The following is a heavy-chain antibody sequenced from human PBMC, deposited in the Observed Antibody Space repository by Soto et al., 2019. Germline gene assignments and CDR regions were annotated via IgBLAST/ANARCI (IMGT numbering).Heavy chain of an antibody. CDR2: IDPSDSQT. CDR3: ARQIYDSDTGPNFQYYFDS. V-gene: IGHV5-10-1*01. D-gene: IGHD3-22*01. Sequence: ESLKISYKGSGYSFAGYWITWVRQNPGKGLEWMGRIDPSDSQTYYSPSFRGHVTISVTKSITTVFLQWSSLRASDTAMYYCARQIYDSDTGPNFQYYFDSWGQGTPVTVSS. J-gene: IGHJ4*02. CDR1: GYSFAGYW.